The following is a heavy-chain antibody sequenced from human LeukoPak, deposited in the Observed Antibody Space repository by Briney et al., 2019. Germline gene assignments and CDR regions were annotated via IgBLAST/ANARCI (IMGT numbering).Heavy chain of an antibody. CDR3: AREYSGYDWSLDY. V-gene: IGHV1-69*05. J-gene: IGHJ4*02. CDR2: IIPIFGTA. CDR1: GGTFSSYA. D-gene: IGHD5-12*01. Sequence: SVKVSCKASGGTFSSYAISWVRQAPGQGLEWMGGIIPIFGTANYAQKFQGRVTITTDESTSTAYMELSSLRSEDAAVYYCAREYSGYDWSLDYWGQGTLVTVSS.